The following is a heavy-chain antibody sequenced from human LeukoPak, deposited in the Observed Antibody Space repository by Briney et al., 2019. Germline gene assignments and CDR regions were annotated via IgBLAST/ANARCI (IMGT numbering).Heavy chain of an antibody. J-gene: IGHJ4*02. CDR1: GGSISSGGYY. CDR3: ARGYSSSSPFDY. CDR2: IYTSGTT. D-gene: IGHD6-13*01. Sequence: SQTLSLTCTVSGGSISSGGYYWSWIRQHPGKGLEWIGYIYTSGTTNYNPSLKSRLTISVDTSKNQFSLKLNSVTAADTAVYYCARGYSSSSPFDYWGQGTLVTVSS. V-gene: IGHV4-31*03.